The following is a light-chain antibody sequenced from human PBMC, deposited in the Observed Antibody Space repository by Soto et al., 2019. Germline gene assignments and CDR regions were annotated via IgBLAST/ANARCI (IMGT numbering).Light chain of an antibody. CDR2: QAS. V-gene: IGKV1-5*03. J-gene: IGKJ1*01. CDR1: QRISNW. CDR3: QQYNSHWT. Sequence: DIQMTQSPSTLAASAGDRVTITCRASQRISNWLAWYQQKPGKAPELLIYQASTLQSGVPPRFSGSGFGTELALNSSSLQPEESASYYCQQYNSHWTFGQGTKVDIK.